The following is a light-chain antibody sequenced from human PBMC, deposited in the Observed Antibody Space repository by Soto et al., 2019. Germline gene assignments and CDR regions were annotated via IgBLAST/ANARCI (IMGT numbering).Light chain of an antibody. CDR1: QTISNW. J-gene: IGKJ1*01. V-gene: IGKV1-5*03. Sequence: DIQMTQSPSTLSASVGARVTITCRASQTISNWLAWYQQKPGKAPKLLIYKASSLESGVPSRFSGSGSGTEFTLTISSLQPDDFATYYCLQYNSYSWTFGQRTKVDIK. CDR3: LQYNSYSWT. CDR2: KAS.